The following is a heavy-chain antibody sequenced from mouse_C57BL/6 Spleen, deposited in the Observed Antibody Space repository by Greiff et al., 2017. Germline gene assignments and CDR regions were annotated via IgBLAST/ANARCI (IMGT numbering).Heavy chain of an antibody. J-gene: IGHJ1*03. CDR2: IDPSDSET. V-gene: IGHV1-52*01. CDR3: AKEESWYFDV. CDR1: GYTFTSYW. Sequence: QVQLQQPGAELVRPGSSVKLSCKASGYTFTSYWMHWVKQRPIQGLEWIGNIDPSDSETHYNQKFKDKATLTVDKSSSTAYMQLSSLTSADSAVYYCAKEESWYFDVWGTGTTVTVAS.